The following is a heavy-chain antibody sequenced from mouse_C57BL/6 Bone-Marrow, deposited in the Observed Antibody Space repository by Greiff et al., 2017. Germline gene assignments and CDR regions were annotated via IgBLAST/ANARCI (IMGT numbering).Heavy chain of an antibody. CDR1: GYTFTDYY. CDR2: IYPGSGNT. Sequence: QVQLKESVAELVRPGASVKLSCKASGYTFTDYYINWVKQRPGQGLEWIARIYPGSGNTYYNEKFKGKATLTAEKSSSTAYMQLSSLTSEDSAVYVCARDLLWDGGFAYWGQGTLVTVSA. CDR3: ARDLLWDGGFAY. D-gene: IGHD2-1*01. J-gene: IGHJ3*01. V-gene: IGHV1-76*01.